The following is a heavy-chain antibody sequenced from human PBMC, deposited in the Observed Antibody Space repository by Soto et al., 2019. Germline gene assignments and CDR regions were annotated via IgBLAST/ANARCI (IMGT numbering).Heavy chain of an antibody. CDR2: IIPIFGTA. V-gene: IGHV1-69*12. J-gene: IGHJ6*02. Sequence: QVQLVQSGAEVKKPGSSVKVSCKASGGTFSSYAISWVRQAPGQGLEWMGGIIPIFGTANYAQKFQGRVTITADESTSTAYMELSSLRSEDTAVYYCARSKQTGVRGVIIAANYYYYGMDVWGQGTTVTVSS. CDR3: ARSKQTGVRGVIIAANYYYYGMDV. D-gene: IGHD3-10*01. CDR1: GGTFSSYA.